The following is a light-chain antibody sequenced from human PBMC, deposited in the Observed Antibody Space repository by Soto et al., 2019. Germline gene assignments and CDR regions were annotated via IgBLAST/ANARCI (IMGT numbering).Light chain of an antibody. V-gene: IGLV2-8*01. CDR3: SSYAGSNNVV. Sequence: QSALTQPPSASGSPGQSVTISCTGTSSDVGGYDYVSWYQHHPGKAPKLMIYEVSLRPSGVPDRFSGSKSGNTASLTVSGLQAEDEADYYCSSYAGSNNVVFGGGTKRTVL. J-gene: IGLJ3*02. CDR2: EVS. CDR1: SSDVGGYDY.